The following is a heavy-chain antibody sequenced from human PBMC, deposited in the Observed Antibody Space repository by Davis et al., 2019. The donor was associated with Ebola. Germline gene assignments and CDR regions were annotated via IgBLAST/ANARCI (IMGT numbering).Heavy chain of an antibody. D-gene: IGHD1-1*01. J-gene: IGHJ4*02. CDR3: ARAQFPTTSDH. CDR2: ISAQNGNT. V-gene: IGHV1-18*01. CDR1: GYTFSSYD. Sequence: AASVKVSCKASGYTFSSYDISWVRLAPGQGLQWMGWISAQNGNTDYAQKLQGRVTMTTDTSTSTAYMEVGSLRSDDTAVYYCARAQFPTTSDHWGQGTLVTVSS.